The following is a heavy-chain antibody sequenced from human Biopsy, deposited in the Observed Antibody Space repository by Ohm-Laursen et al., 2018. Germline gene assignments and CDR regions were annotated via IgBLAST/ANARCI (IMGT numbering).Heavy chain of an antibody. Sequence: SETLSLTCAVYGESFNGCYWSWIRQTPGKGLEWIGEINHSGRTNYNPSLKSRVTISVGTSKNQFSLKVRSVTAADTAVYYCVRGVDYYDPYHYYALDVWGQGTTVTVSS. CDR1: GESFNGCY. CDR3: VRGVDYYDPYHYYALDV. CDR2: INHSGRT. J-gene: IGHJ6*02. D-gene: IGHD3-22*01. V-gene: IGHV4-34*01.